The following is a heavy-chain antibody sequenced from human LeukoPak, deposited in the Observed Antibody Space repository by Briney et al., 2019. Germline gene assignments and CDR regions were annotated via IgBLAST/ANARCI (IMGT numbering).Heavy chain of an antibody. CDR1: GFTFGRHD. V-gene: IGHV3-13*01. D-gene: IGHD2-2*01. CDR2: IGAGGDT. CDR3: VRAAGGCTSSSCPRDYYYYMDV. Sequence: GGSLRLSCAAFGFTFGRHDMHWVRQGTGKGPEWVSAIGAGGDTHYLASVEGRFTISRENAKQYLYLQMNSLTVGDTAVYYCVRAAGGCTSSSCPRDYYYYMDVWGKGTTVTVSS. J-gene: IGHJ6*03.